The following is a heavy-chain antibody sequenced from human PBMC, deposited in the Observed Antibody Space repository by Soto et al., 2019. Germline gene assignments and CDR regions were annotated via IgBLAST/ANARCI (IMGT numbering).Heavy chain of an antibody. CDR2: IYFSGST. CDR3: ARDLSVVVPAAPHEYNWFDP. D-gene: IGHD2-2*01. V-gene: IGHV4-31*03. J-gene: IGHJ5*02. Sequence: QVQLQESGPGLVKPSQTLSLTCTVSGGSISSGGYYWSWIRQHPGKGLEWIGYIYFSGSTYYNPSLKSRVTISVDTSKNQFSLKLSSVTAADTAVYYCARDLSVVVPAAPHEYNWFDPWGQGTLFTVSS. CDR1: GGSISSGGYY.